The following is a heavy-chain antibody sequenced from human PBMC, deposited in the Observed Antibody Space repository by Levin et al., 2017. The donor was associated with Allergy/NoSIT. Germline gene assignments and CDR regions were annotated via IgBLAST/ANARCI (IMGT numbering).Heavy chain of an antibody. Sequence: SETLSLTCTVSGDSISSDGHYWTWIRQHPVRGLEWIGYIYSGGSTSYNPSLKSRVIMSVDKSKKQLLLKVTLMTAAAAAVYYCARVRLLPGGRVSFQHWGQGTLVTVSS. CDR3: ARVRLLPGGRVSFQH. D-gene: IGHD3-16*01. J-gene: IGHJ1*01. CDR1: GDSISSDGHY. V-gene: IGHV4-31*03. CDR2: IYSGGST.